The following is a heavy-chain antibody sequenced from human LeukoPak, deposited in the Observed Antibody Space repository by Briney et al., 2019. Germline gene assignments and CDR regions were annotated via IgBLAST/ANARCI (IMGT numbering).Heavy chain of an antibody. Sequence: SETLSLTCAVSGGSISTTDWWSWVRQPPGKGLEWIGQIYHGGSTNYNPSLKSRVTISVDTSKNQFSLKLSSVTAADTAVYYCARRARGLGKQQLVRFGWFDPWGQGTLVTVSS. CDR1: GGSISTTDW. D-gene: IGHD6-13*01. CDR3: ARRARGLGKQQLVRFGWFDP. CDR2: IYHGGST. V-gene: IGHV4-4*02. J-gene: IGHJ5*02.